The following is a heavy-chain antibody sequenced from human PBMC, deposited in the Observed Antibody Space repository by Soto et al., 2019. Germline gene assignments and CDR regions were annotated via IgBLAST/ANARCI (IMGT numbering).Heavy chain of an antibody. D-gene: IGHD3-16*01. V-gene: IGHV4-30-4*01. CDR2: IYYSGST. CDR3: AREGGDTWFDP. J-gene: IGHJ5*02. Sequence: PSETLSLTCTVSGGSISSGDYYWSWIRQPPGKGLEWIGYIYYSGSTFYNPSLKNRVTISLDTSKIQFSLKLSSVTAADTAVYYCAREGGDTWFDPWGQGNLVTVSS. CDR1: GGSISSGDYY.